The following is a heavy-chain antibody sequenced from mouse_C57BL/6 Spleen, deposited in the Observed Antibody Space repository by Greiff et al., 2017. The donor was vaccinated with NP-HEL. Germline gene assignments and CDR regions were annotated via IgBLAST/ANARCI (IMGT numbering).Heavy chain of an antibody. CDR2: INPSSGYT. D-gene: IGHD2-2*01. J-gene: IGHJ3*01. CDR3: ARKRDGYDVVFAY. V-gene: IGHV1-7*01. Sequence: VQLQESGAELAKPGASVKLSCKASGYTFTSYWMHWVKQRPGQGLEWIGYINPSSGYTKYIQKFKDKATLTADKSSSTAYMQLSSLTYEDSAVYYCARKRDGYDVVFAYWGQGTLVTVSA. CDR1: GYTFTSYW.